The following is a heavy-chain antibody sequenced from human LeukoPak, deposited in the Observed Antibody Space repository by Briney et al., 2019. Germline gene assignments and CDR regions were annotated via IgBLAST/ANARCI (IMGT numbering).Heavy chain of an antibody. V-gene: IGHV4-30-4*01. D-gene: IGHD3-22*01. CDR1: GGSISSGDYS. CDR2: IYYSGST. CDR3: ARSVVVITTGSPLVDY. J-gene: IGHJ4*02. Sequence: SETLSLTCTVSGGSISSGDYSWSWIRQPPGKGLEWIGYIYYSGSTYYNPSLKSRVTISVDTSKNQFSLKLSSVTAADTAVYYCARSVVVITTGSPLVDYWGQGTLVTVSS.